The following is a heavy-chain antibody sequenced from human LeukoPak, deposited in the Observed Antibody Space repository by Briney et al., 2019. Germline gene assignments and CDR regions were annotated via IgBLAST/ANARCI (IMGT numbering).Heavy chain of an antibody. CDR3: ARGGQWEPLDY. D-gene: IGHD1-26*01. V-gene: IGHV4-59*01. CDR1: GGSISSSH. Sequence: SETLSLTCTVSGGSISSSHWSWIRPPPGKGLEWLGHVYYSGSPNYHPSPKSRVTMSVGTSKRQFSLKLSSVTAADTAVYYCARGGQWEPLDYWGQGTLVTVSS. J-gene: IGHJ4*02. CDR2: VYYSGSP.